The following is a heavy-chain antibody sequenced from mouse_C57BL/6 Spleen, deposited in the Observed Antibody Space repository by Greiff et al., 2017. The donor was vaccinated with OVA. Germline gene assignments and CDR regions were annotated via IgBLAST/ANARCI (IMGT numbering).Heavy chain of an antibody. J-gene: IGHJ4*01. CDR1: GYTFTSYW. V-gene: IGHV1-53*01. CDR2: INPSNGGT. D-gene: IGHD2-14*01. CDR3: ARSMPYDGDAMDD. Sequence: QVQLQQPGTELVKPGASVKLSCKASGYTFTSYWMHWVKQRPGQGLEWIGNINPSNGGTNYNEKFKSKATLTVDKSSSTAYMQLSSLTSEDSAVYDCARSMPYDGDAMDDWGQGTSVTVSA.